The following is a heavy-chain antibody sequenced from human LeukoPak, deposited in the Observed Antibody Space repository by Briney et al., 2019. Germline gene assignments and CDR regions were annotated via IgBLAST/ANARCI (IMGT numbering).Heavy chain of an antibody. J-gene: IGHJ4*02. CDR3: AILSWDGRGSFY. Sequence: GGSLRLSCAASGFTFSTYSMSWVRQAPGRGLEWVSAIRSGGENTYYADSVRGRFTISRDNSRGTLSLQMNSLRAEDTAVYFCAILSWDGRGSFYWGQGTLVTVSS. V-gene: IGHV3-23*01. CDR1: GFTFSTYS. CDR2: IRSGGENT. D-gene: IGHD2/OR15-2a*01.